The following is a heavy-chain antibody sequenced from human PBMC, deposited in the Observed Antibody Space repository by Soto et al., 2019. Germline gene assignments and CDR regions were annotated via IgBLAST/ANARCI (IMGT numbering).Heavy chain of an antibody. J-gene: IGHJ4*02. CDR2: ISYDGSNK. V-gene: IGHV3-30-3*01. Sequence: GGSLRLSCAASGFTFSSYAMHWVRQAPGKGLEWVAVISYDGSNKYYADSVKGRFTISRDNSKNTLYLQMNSLRAEDTAVYYCARDSMVRGVFFDYWGQGTLVTVYS. CDR1: GFTFSSYA. D-gene: IGHD3-10*01. CDR3: ARDSMVRGVFFDY.